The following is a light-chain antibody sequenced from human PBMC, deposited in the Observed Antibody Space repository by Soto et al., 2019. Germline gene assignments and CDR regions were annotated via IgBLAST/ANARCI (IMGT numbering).Light chain of an antibody. J-gene: IGLJ1*01. Sequence: QAVVTQEPSLTVSPGGTVTLTCASSTGAVTSGYYPNWFQQKPGQAPSALIYSTSNKHSWTPARFSGSLLGGKAALTLSGVQTEDEAEYYCLLYYGGAHAFGTGTKVTVL. CDR1: TGAVTSGYY. CDR2: STS. V-gene: IGLV7-43*01. CDR3: LLYYGGAHA.